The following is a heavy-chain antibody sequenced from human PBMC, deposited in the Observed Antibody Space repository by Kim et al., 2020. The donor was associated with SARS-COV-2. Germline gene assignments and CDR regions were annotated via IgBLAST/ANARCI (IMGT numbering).Heavy chain of an antibody. CDR2: IYYSGST. D-gene: IGHD2-21*01. J-gene: IGHJ3*01. V-gene: IGHV4-30-4*01. CDR3: AREYCGGECYYDL. CDR1: GGSISSGDYY. Sequence: SETLSLTCTVSGGSISSGDYYWSWIRQPPGKGLEWIGYIYYSGSTYYNPSLKSRVTISVDTSKNQFSLKLSSVTAADTAVYYCAREYCGGECYYDLWGQGTMVTVSS.